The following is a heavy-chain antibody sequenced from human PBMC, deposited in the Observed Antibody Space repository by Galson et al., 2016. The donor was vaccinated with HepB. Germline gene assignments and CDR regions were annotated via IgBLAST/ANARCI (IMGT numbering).Heavy chain of an antibody. CDR1: GYIFTDYY. CDR2: MHPNGGAT. Sequence: SVKVSCKASGYIFTDYYMHWVRQAPGQGLEYMGWMHPNGGATNYAQKFQGWVTMTRDTSTSTDYMELSRLKSDDTAVYYCAREGVDAGFDLWGQGSLATVSS. V-gene: IGHV1-2*04. D-gene: IGHD1-1*01. J-gene: IGHJ4*02. CDR3: AREGVDAGFDL.